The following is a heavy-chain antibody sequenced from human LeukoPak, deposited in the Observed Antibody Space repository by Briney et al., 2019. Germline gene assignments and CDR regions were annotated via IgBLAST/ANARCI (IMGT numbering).Heavy chain of an antibody. Sequence: GESLKISCKGSGYSFTSYWIGWVRQMPGKGLEWMGIIYPGDSDTRYSPSFQGQVTISADKSISTAYLQWSSLKASDTAMYYCARHPDYYGLGSYYPLFDYWGQGTLVTVSS. CDR1: GYSFTSYW. D-gene: IGHD3-10*01. J-gene: IGHJ4*02. CDR3: ARHPDYYGLGSYYPLFDY. V-gene: IGHV5-51*01. CDR2: IYPGDSDT.